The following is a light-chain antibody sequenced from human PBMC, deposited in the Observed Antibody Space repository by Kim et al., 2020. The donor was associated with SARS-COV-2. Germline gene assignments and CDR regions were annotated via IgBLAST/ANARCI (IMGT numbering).Light chain of an antibody. CDR2: YDS. CDR1: NIGSKS. J-gene: IGLJ3*02. V-gene: IGLV3-21*04. Sequence: SYELTQPPSVSVAPGKTARITCGGNNIGSKSVHWYQQKPGQAPVLVIYYDSDRPSGIPERFSGSNSGNTATLTISRVEAGDEADDYCQVWDSGSDHNWVFGGGTQLTVL. CDR3: QVWDSGSDHNWV.